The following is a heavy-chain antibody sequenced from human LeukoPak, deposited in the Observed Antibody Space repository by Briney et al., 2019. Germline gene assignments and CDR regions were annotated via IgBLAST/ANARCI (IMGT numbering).Heavy chain of an antibody. J-gene: IGHJ4*02. V-gene: IGHV3-48*03. CDR2: ISSSGSTI. Sequence: GGSLRLSCAASGFTFSSYEMNWVRQAPGKGLEWVSYISSSGSTIYYADSVKGRFTISRDNAKNSLYLQMNSLRAEDTAVYYCARGFSSGWYGRHFGYWGQGTLVTVSS. CDR3: ARGFSSGWYGRHFGY. D-gene: IGHD6-19*01. CDR1: GFTFSSYE.